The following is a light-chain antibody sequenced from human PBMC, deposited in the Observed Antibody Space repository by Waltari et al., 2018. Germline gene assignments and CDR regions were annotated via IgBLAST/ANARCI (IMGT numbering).Light chain of an antibody. CDR1: TSNIGHNA. CDR3: GAWDDSLNGYV. CDR2: NSN. V-gene: IGLV1-44*01. Sequence: QSVLPQPPSASVTPGQWVTISCSGGTSNIGHNAVDWYQQLPGAAPYLLIYNSNQRPSGVPDRFSGSKSGTSASLAISGLQSEDEADYYCGAWDDSLNGYVFGSGTKVTVL. J-gene: IGLJ1*01.